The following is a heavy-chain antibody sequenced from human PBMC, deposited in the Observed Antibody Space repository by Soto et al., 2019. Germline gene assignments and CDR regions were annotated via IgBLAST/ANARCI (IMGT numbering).Heavy chain of an antibody. CDR1: GGTFSSYA. CDR2: IIPIFGTA. J-gene: IGHJ6*02. D-gene: IGHD5-18*01. CDR3: ATRYSYGYVGDYYGMDV. V-gene: IGHV1-69*13. Sequence: GASVKVSWKASGGTFSSYAISLVRQASGQGLEWMGGIIPIFGTANYAQKFQGRVTITADESTSTAYMELRSLRSEDTAVYYCATRYSYGYVGDYYGMDVWGQGTTVTVSS.